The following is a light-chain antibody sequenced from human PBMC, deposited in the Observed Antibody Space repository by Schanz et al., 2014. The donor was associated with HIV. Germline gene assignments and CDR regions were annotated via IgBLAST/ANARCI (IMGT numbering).Light chain of an antibody. CDR2: DVS. CDR1: SSDVGNYNL. CDR3: ASYTDSATFG. Sequence: QSALTQPASVSGSPGQSITISCTGTSSDVGNYNLVSWYQQHPGKAPKLMIYDVSVRPSGVSHRFSGAKSDNTASLTISGLQAEDEADYYCASYTDSATFGFGTATKLTVL. V-gene: IGLV2-23*02. J-gene: IGLJ1*01.